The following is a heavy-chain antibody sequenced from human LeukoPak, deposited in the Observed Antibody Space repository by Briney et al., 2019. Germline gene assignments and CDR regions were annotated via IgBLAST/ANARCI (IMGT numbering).Heavy chain of an antibody. CDR3: AKSSSGWYRGFFDY. CDR2: ISYDGSNK. CDR1: GFTFSSYG. J-gene: IGHJ4*02. V-gene: IGHV3-30*18. Sequence: GGSLRLSCAASGFTFSSYGMHWVRQAPGKGLEWVAVISYDGSNKYYADSVKGRFTISRDNSKNTLYLQMNSLRAEDTAVYYCAKSSSGWYRGFFDYWGQGTLVTVSS. D-gene: IGHD6-19*01.